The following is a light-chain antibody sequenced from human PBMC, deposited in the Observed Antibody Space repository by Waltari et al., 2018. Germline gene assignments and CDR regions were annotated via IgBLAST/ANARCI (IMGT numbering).Light chain of an antibody. V-gene: IGLV3-27*01. Sequence: SYELTQPSSVSVSPGQTARITCSGDVLAKKYARWFQQKPGQAPVLVIYKDSERPSGIPERFSGSSSGTTVTLTISGAQVEDEADYYCYSAAVNNHWVFGGGTKLTVL. CDR1: VLAKKY. CDR2: KDS. J-gene: IGLJ3*02. CDR3: YSAAVNNHWV.